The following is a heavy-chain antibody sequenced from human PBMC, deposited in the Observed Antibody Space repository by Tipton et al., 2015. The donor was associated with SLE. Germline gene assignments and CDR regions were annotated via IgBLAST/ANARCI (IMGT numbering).Heavy chain of an antibody. CDR3: ARDLLDYYDSSGKGYFDY. Sequence: TLSLTCTVSGGSISSYYWSWIRQPPGKGLEWIGYIYYSGSTNYNPSLKSRVTISVDTSKNQFSLKLSSVTAADTAVYYCARDLLDYYDSSGKGYFDYWGQGTLVTVSS. CDR2: IYYSGST. CDR1: GGSISSYY. D-gene: IGHD3-22*01. J-gene: IGHJ4*02. V-gene: IGHV4-59*12.